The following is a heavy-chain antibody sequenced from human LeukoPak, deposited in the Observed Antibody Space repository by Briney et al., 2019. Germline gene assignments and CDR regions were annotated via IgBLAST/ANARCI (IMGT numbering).Heavy chain of an antibody. V-gene: IGHV4-39*01. CDR1: GGSISSSSYY. CDR3: ARHIEYYYGSGKRGALDI. Sequence: SETLSLTCTVSGGSISSSSYYWGWIRQPPGKGLEWIGSIYYSGSTYYNPSLKSRVTISVDTSKNQFSLKLSSVTAADTAVYYCARHIEYYYGSGKRGALDIWGQGTMVTVSS. J-gene: IGHJ3*02. D-gene: IGHD3-10*01. CDR2: IYYSGST.